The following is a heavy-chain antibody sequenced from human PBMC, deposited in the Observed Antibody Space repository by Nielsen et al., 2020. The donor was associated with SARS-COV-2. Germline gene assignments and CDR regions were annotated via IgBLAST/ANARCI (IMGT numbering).Heavy chain of an antibody. CDR1: GYTFTGYY. J-gene: IGHJ4*02. D-gene: IGHD3-10*01. CDR2: INPNSGGT. Sequence: ASVKVSCKASGYTFTGYYMHWVRQAPGQGLEWMGRINPNSGGTNYAQKFQGRVTMTRDTSISTAYMELSRLRSDDTVVYYCARVSSGSGTLDYWGQGTLVTVSS. V-gene: IGHV1-2*05. CDR3: ARVSSGSGTLDY.